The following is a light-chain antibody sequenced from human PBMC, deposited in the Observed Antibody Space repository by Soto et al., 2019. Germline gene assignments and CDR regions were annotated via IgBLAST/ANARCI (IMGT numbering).Light chain of an antibody. Sequence: QSALTQPASVSGSPGQSITISCTGTSSDVGGYTYVSWYQQHPGKAPKLMIYNVSNRPSGVSNRFSGSKSGNAASLTTSGLQAEDEADYYCSSYTSSSTLDVVFGGGTKLTVL. V-gene: IGLV2-14*01. CDR3: SSYTSSSTLDVV. CDR1: SSDVGGYTY. J-gene: IGLJ2*01. CDR2: NVS.